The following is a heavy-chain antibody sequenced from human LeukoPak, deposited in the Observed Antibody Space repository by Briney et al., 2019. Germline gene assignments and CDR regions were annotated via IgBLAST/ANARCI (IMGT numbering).Heavy chain of an antibody. CDR1: GFTFTRYA. J-gene: IGHJ5*02. CDR2: ISGSGGST. Sequence: GSLSLPCPASGFTFTRYAMSWVRQTPGKGLEWASAISGSGGSTYYADSVKGRFTISRDNPKNTLYLQMNSLRAEDTAVYYCAKDPQKIAAAGSNWFDPWGQGTLVTVSS. V-gene: IGHV3-23*01. D-gene: IGHD6-13*01. CDR3: AKDPQKIAAAGSNWFDP.